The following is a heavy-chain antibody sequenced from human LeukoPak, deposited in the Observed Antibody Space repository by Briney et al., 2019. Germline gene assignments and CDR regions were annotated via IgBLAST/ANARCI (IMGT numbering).Heavy chain of an antibody. V-gene: IGHV4-59*01. CDR1: GDSIIGYY. D-gene: IGHD3-22*01. CDR2: IHYSGST. J-gene: IGHJ5*02. Sequence: SETLSLTCTVSGDSIIGYYWSWIRQPPGKGLEWIGYIHYSGSTNYNPSLQSRVTISVDTSRSHFSLKLSSATAADTAVYYCARGDSSGSNCFDAWGQGTLVTVSS. CDR3: ARGDSSGSNCFDA.